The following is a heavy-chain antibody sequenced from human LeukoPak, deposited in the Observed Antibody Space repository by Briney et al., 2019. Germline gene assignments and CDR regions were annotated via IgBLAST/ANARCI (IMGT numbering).Heavy chain of an antibody. CDR2: MYHSGST. D-gene: IGHD3-10*01. V-gene: IGHV4-38-2*02. J-gene: IGHJ5*02. CDR3: ARDLLLSSVFDP. Sequence: SETLSLTCTVSGYSISSGYDWGWIRQPPGKGLEWIGSMYHSGSTNYNPSLKSRVTISVDTSKNQFSLKLSSVTAADTAVYYCARDLLLSSVFDPWGQGTLVTVSS. CDR1: GYSISSGYD.